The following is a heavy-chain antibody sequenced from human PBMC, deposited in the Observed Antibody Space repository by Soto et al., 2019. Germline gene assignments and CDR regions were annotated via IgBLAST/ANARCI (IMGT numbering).Heavy chain of an antibody. D-gene: IGHD3-3*01. CDR2: IYYSGST. J-gene: IGHJ4*02. CDR3: ARVSLRGYFDY. Sequence: ASETLSLTCTVSCGSISSGVYYWSWIRQPPGKGLDWIGYIYYSGSTYYNPSLKSRVTISVDTSKNQFSLKLSSVTAADTAVYYCARVSLRGYFDYWGQGALVTVSS. V-gene: IGHV4-30-4*01. CDR1: CGSISSGVYY.